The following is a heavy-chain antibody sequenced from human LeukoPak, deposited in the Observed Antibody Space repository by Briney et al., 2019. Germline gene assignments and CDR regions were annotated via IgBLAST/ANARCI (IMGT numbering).Heavy chain of an antibody. CDR3: ATDHGDRGYDSPPDY. Sequence: ASVKVSCKASGYTFTGYYMHWVRQAPGQGLEWMGWINPNSGGTNYAQKFQGRVTMTRDTSISTAYMELSRLRSDDTAVYYCATDHGDRGYDSPPDYWGQGTLVTVSS. J-gene: IGHJ4*02. D-gene: IGHD5-12*01. CDR2: INPNSGGT. CDR1: GYTFTGYY. V-gene: IGHV1-2*02.